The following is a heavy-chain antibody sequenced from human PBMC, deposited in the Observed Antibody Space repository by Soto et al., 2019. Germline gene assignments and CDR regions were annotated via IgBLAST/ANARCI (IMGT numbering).Heavy chain of an antibody. CDR1: GGSVSSGTYY. CDR3: ARDQSACGYNWNYGLCGMDV. D-gene: IGHD1-7*01. CDR2: IYYSGST. J-gene: IGHJ6*02. Sequence: SETLSLTCTVSGGSVSSGTYYWSWIRQPPGKGLEYIGYIYYSGSTNYNPSLRSRVTISIDTSKNQFSLKLSSLRSEDTAVYYCARDQSACGYNWNYGLCGMDVWGQGTTVTVSS. V-gene: IGHV4-61*01.